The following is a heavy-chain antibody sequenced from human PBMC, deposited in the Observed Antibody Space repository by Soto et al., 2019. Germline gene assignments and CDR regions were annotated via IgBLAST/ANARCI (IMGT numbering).Heavy chain of an antibody. CDR1: RYNCTNYG. Sequence: GASEKISCRVSRYNCTNYGINWVRTPPEKELAVMGWISAYNGNTKDAQKLQGRVTMTTDKPTSTAYMELTSLRADDTAVYYCARDVYGSGSYYQGYFYGMDVWGQGTTVTVSS. J-gene: IGHJ6*02. CDR3: ARDVYGSGSYYQGYFYGMDV. D-gene: IGHD3-10*01. CDR2: ISAYNGNT. V-gene: IGHV1-18*01.